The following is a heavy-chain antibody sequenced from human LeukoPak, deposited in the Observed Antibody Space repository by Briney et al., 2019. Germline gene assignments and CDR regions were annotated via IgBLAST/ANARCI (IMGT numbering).Heavy chain of an antibody. CDR2: ISGSGGST. J-gene: IGHJ4*02. CDR3: AKGQPGYSSSWYDY. Sequence: GGSLRLSCAASGFTFNSYAMSWVRQAPGKGLEWVSAISGSGGSTYYADSVKGRFTISRDNSKNTLYLQMNSLRAEDTAVYYCAKGQPGYSSSWYDYWGQGTLVTVSS. V-gene: IGHV3-23*01. D-gene: IGHD6-13*01. CDR1: GFTFNSYA.